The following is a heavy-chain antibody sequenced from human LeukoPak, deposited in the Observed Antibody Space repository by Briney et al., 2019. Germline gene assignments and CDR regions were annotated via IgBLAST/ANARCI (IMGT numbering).Heavy chain of an antibody. CDR3: ARHAGSSSSYFDY. CDR2: ISTNWGT. D-gene: IGHD6-13*01. V-gene: IGHV4-4*07. J-gene: IGHJ4*02. CDR1: GESITTYY. Sequence: SETLSLTCTVSGESITTYYWTWIRQPAGRGVEWLGRISTNWGTNYNPSLESRVTISADKSKNQFSLILDSVTAADTAVYYCARHAGSSSSYFDYWGQGTLVTVSS.